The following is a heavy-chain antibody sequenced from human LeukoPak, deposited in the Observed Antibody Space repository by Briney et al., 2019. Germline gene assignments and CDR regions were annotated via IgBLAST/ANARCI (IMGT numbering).Heavy chain of an antibody. J-gene: IGHJ6*02. V-gene: IGHV3-53*01. CDR3: ARDGSGNFYYYYGMDV. D-gene: IGHD3-10*01. CDR1: GFTVSSNY. Sequence: PGGSLRLSCAASGFTVSSNYMSWVRQAPGKGLEWVSVIYSGGSTYYADSVKGRFTISRDNSKNTVCLQMNSLRAEDTAVYYCARDGSGNFYYYYGMDVWGQGTTVTVSS. CDR2: IYSGGST.